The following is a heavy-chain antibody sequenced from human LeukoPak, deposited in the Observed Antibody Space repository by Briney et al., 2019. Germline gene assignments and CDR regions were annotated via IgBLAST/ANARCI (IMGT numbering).Heavy chain of an antibody. CDR1: GFTFSSYW. CDR2: ISSSSSYI. Sequence: GGSLRLSCAASGFTFSSYWMSWVRQAPGKGLEWVSSISSSSSYIYYADSVKGRFTISRDNAKNSLYLQMNSLRAEDTAVYYCARGKEEEFDPWGQGTLVTVSS. J-gene: IGHJ5*02. CDR3: ARGKEEEFDP. V-gene: IGHV3-21*01.